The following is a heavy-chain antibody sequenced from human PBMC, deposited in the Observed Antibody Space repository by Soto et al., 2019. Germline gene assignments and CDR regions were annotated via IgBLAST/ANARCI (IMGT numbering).Heavy chain of an antibody. CDR2: IIPIFGTA. J-gene: IGHJ4*02. V-gene: IGHV1-69*13. Sequence: SVKVSCKASGGTFSSYAISCVRQAPGQGLEWMGGIIPIFGTANYAQKFQGRVTITADESTSTAYMELSSLRSEDTAVYYCARSLPGDYPFDYWGQGTLVTVSS. CDR1: GGTFSSYA. D-gene: IGHD4-17*01. CDR3: ARSLPGDYPFDY.